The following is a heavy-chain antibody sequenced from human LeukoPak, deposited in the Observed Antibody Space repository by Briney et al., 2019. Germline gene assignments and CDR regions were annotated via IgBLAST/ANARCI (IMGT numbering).Heavy chain of an antibody. CDR3: AKLLGTATRYDY. CDR1: GFTFSTSW. Sequence: GGSLRLSXVTSGFTFSTSWMSWVRQAPGKGLEWVASINPDGSTRHHVDSVKGRFTISRDNAKKSLSLQMGALRAEDTAVYFCAKLLGTATRYDYWGLGTLAIVSS. V-gene: IGHV3-7*01. D-gene: IGHD1-7*01. J-gene: IGHJ4*02. CDR2: INPDGSTR.